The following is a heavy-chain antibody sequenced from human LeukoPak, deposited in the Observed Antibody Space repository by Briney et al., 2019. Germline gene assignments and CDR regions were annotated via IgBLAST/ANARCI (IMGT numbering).Heavy chain of an antibody. CDR2: IYSGSST. D-gene: IGHD2-15*01. CDR1: GFTFRSYG. J-gene: IGHJ4*02. Sequence: GGSLRLSCAASGFTFRSYGMSWVRQAPGKGLEWVSVIYSGSSTYYADSVKGRFTISRDNSNNTLYLQMNSLRAEDTAVYYCARGLSPECSGGSCYFDYWGQGTLVTVSS. V-gene: IGHV3-53*01. CDR3: ARGLSPECSGGSCYFDY.